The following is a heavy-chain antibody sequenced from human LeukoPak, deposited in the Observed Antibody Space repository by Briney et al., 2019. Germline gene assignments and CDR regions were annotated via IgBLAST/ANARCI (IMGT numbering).Heavy chain of an antibody. V-gene: IGHV3-23*01. CDR3: AKDLGITMVRGREDWFDP. J-gene: IGHJ5*02. CDR1: GFTFSSYA. CDR2: ISDTDDST. Sequence: GGSLRLSCAASGFTFSSYAMNWVRQAPGKGLEWVSSISDTDDSTYDADSVKGRFSISRDNAKNTLYLQMNSLRAEDTAVYYCAKDLGITMVRGREDWFDPWGQGTLVTVSS. D-gene: IGHD3-10*01.